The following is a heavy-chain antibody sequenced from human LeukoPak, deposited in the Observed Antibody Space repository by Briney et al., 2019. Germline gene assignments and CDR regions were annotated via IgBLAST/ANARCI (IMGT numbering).Heavy chain of an antibody. CDR3: ASLPYCSSTSCYLDY. CDR2: ISSSSSYI. V-gene: IGHV3-21*01. J-gene: IGHJ4*02. CDR1: GFTFSSYS. Sequence: PGGSLRLSCAASGFTFSSYSMNWVRQAPGKGLEWVSSISSSSSYIYYADSVKGRFTISRDSAKNSLYLQMNSLRAEDTAVYYCASLPYCSSTSCYLDYWGQGTLVTVSS. D-gene: IGHD2-2*01.